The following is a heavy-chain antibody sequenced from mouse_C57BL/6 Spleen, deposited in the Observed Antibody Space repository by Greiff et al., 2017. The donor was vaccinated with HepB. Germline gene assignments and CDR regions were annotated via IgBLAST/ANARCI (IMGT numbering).Heavy chain of an antibody. CDR2: IYPGDGDT. V-gene: IGHV1-82*01. J-gene: IGHJ1*03. CDR3: ARHEFTGYFDV. CDR1: GYAFSSSW. Sequence: VQLQESGPELVKPGASVKISCKASGYAFSSSWMNWVKQRPGKGLEWIGRIYPGDGDTNYNGKFKGKATLTADKSSSTAYMQLSSLTSEDSAVYFCARHEFTGYFDVWGTGTTVTVSS.